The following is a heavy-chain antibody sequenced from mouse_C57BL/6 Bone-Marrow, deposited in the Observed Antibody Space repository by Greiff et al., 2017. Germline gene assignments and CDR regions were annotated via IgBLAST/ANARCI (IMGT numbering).Heavy chain of an antibody. CDR3: ARDNYDYDDYYAMDY. Sequence: EVKLVESGGGLVQSGRSLRLSCATSGFTFSDFYMEWVRQAPGKGLEWIAASRNKANDYTTEYSASVKGRFIVSRDTSQSILYLQMNALRAEDTAIYYCARDNYDYDDYYAMDYWGQGTSVTVSS. CDR2: SRNKANDYTT. CDR1: GFTFSDFY. V-gene: IGHV7-1*01. J-gene: IGHJ4*01. D-gene: IGHD2-4*01.